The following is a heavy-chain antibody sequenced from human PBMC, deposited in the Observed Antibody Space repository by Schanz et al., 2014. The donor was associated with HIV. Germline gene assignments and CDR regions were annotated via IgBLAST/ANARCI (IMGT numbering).Heavy chain of an antibody. CDR3: ANQRYSGTYRPFDY. Sequence: QVQLVESGGGVVQPGRSLRLSCAASGFTFSTNDMHWVRQVPGKGLEWVAVISHNGNNDYYAESVKGRVTISRDNSKNTVYLRMSGLRAEDTAVYYCANQRYSGTYRPFDYWGRGTLVTVSS. CDR2: ISHNGNND. V-gene: IGHV3-30*18. CDR1: GFTFSTND. J-gene: IGHJ4*02. D-gene: IGHD1-26*01.